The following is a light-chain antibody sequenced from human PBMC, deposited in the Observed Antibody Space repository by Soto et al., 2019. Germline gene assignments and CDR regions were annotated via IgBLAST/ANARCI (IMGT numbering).Light chain of an antibody. V-gene: IGKV1-5*01. J-gene: IGKJ1*01. Sequence: DIHMTQSPPTLSASVGDEVTITCRASQSFSSWLAWYQQKPGKAPKLLIYGVSSLNSGVPSRFSGSGSGTEFTLTISSLQPDDFGTYYCQQYNTYPPTFGQGTKVDIK. CDR2: GVS. CDR1: QSFSSW. CDR3: QQYNTYPPT.